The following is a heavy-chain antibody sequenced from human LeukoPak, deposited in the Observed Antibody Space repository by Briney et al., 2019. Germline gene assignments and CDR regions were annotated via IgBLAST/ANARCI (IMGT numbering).Heavy chain of an antibody. V-gene: IGHV3-23*01. J-gene: IGHJ4*02. CDR1: GFTFSSYA. CDR2: ISGSGGST. Sequence: GGSLRLSCAASGFTFSSYAMSWVRQAPGKGLEWVSAISGSGGSTYYADSVKGRFTISRDNSKNTLYLQMNSLRAEDTAVYYCANWYSSGWYNYFDYWGQGTLVTVSS. D-gene: IGHD6-19*01. CDR3: ANWYSSGWYNYFDY.